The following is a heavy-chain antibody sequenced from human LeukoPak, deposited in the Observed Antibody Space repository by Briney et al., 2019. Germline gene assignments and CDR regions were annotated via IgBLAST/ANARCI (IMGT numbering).Heavy chain of an antibody. CDR1: GFTFSNYA. Sequence: GGSLRLSCAASGFTFSNYAMSWVRQAPGKGLEWVSAISGSGDTTYYADSVKGRFTISRDNSKNTLYLQMNGLRAEDTAVYYCAKDRGYSSTWYAGDYWGQGTLVTVSS. J-gene: IGHJ4*02. CDR3: AKDRGYSSTWYAGDY. D-gene: IGHD6-13*01. V-gene: IGHV3-23*01. CDR2: ISGSGDTT.